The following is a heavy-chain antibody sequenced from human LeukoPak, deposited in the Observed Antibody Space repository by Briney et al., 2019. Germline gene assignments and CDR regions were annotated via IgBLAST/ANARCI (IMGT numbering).Heavy chain of an antibody. CDR2: IRSKAYGGTT. D-gene: IGHD6-19*01. CDR1: GFTFGDYA. Sequence: GGSLRLSCTASGFTFGDYAMSWVRQAPGKGLEWVGFIRSKAYGGTTEYAASVKGRFTISRDDSKSIAYLQMNSLKTEDTAVYYCTSSIAVPNYYYYYYMDVWGKGTTVTVSS. V-gene: IGHV3-49*04. CDR3: TSSIAVPNYYYYYYMDV. J-gene: IGHJ6*03.